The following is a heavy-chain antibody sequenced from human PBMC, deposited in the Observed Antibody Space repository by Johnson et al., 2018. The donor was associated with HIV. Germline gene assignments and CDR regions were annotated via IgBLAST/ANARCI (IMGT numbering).Heavy chain of an antibody. Sequence: QVQLVESGGGVVQPGRSLRLSCAASGFTFSSYAMHWVRQAPGKGLEWVAVISYDGSNQYYADPVKGRFTISRDNSKNTLYLQMNSLRAEDTAVYYCARVYSSSSAHAFDIWGQGTMVTVSS. J-gene: IGHJ3*02. CDR2: ISYDGSNQ. D-gene: IGHD6-6*01. V-gene: IGHV3-30*04. CDR1: GFTFSSYA. CDR3: ARVYSSSSAHAFDI.